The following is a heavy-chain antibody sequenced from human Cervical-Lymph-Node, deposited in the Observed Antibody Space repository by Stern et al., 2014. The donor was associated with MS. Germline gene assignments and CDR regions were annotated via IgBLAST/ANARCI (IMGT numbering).Heavy chain of an antibody. CDR2: IKTNTWNP. Sequence: QVQPMQSGSELRKPGASVKVSCKASGYSFNRYAVTLVRQAPGQGLAWLGWIKTNTWNPYDAPGLTGRFGFSFTTSVINTHLHTSSLKAEDTAVYYCARDLRDISGYYLDSWGQGSLVTVSS. V-gene: IGHV7-4-1*02. D-gene: IGHD3-22*01. CDR3: ARDLRDISGYYLDS. J-gene: IGHJ4*02. CDR1: GYSFNRYA.